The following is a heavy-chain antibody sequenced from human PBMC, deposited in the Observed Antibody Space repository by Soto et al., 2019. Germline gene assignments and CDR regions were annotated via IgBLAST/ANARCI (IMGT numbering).Heavy chain of an antibody. CDR2: INGAGVPT. D-gene: IGHD1-1*01. V-gene: IGHV3-23*01. J-gene: IGHJ4*02. Sequence: PGGSLRLSCVASGFTFSSYDMNWVRQPPGKGLEWVANINGAGVPTSYADAVKGRFTIARDNSKNTVYLQMNSLRAEDTAVYYCAKDPNWEWGCWGPGTLVTVSS. CDR3: AKDPNWEWGC. CDR1: GFTFSSYD.